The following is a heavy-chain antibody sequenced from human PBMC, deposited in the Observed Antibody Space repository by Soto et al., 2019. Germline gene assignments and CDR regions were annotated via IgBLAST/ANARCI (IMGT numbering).Heavy chain of an antibody. CDR3: ATGMDQLLWYYFDY. CDR1: GYTLTELS. D-gene: IGHD2-2*01. Sequence: EASVKVSCKVSGYTLTELSMHWVRQAPGKGLEWMGGFDPEDGETIYAQKFQGRVTMTEDTSTDTAYMELSSLRSEDTAVYYCATGMDQLLWYYFDYWGQGTLVNVSS. CDR2: FDPEDGET. V-gene: IGHV1-24*01. J-gene: IGHJ4*02.